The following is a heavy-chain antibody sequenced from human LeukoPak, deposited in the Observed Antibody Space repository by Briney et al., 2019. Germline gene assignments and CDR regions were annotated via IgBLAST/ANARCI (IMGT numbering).Heavy chain of an antibody. J-gene: IGHJ3*02. CDR1: GFTVSSNY. Sequence: GGSLRLSCAASGFTVSSNYMSWVRQAPGKGLEWVSVIYSGGSTYYADSVKGRFTISRDNSKNTLYLQMNSLRAEDTAVYYCAKSGDNWNLDAFDIWGQGTMVTVSS. CDR3: AKSGDNWNLDAFDI. CDR2: IYSGGST. D-gene: IGHD1-20*01. V-gene: IGHV3-53*01.